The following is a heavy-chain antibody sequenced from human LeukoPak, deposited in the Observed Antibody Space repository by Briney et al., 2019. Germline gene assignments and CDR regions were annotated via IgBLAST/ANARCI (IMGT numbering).Heavy chain of an antibody. V-gene: IGHV3-48*03. CDR2: ISSSGSTI. CDR3: ARDTRDYYYGSAIERDDAFDI. Sequence: PGGSLRLSCAASGFTFSSYEMNWVRQALGKGLEWVSYISSSGSTIYYADSVKGRFTISSDNAKNSLYLQMNSLRAEDTAVYYCARDTRDYYYGSAIERDDAFDIWGQGTMVTVSS. CDR1: GFTFSSYE. J-gene: IGHJ3*02. D-gene: IGHD3-10*01.